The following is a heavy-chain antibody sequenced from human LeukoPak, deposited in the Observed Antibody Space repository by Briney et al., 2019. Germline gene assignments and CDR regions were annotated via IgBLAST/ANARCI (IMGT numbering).Heavy chain of an antibody. CDR2: ITGNGGGT. CDR1: GFTFSSYA. V-gene: IGHV3-23*01. D-gene: IGHD4-17*01. Sequence: PGGSLRLSCAASGFTFSSYAMSWVRQAPGKGLEWVSSITGNGGGTYYADFGKGRFTISRDNSKSTLYLQMSSLRAEDTAVYYCAKDPNGDYVGAFDMWGPGTMVTVSS. CDR3: AKDPNGDYVGAFDM. J-gene: IGHJ3*02.